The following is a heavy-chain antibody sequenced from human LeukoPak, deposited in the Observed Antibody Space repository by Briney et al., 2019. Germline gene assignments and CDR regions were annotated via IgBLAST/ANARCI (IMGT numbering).Heavy chain of an antibody. CDR3: ARRNHYYSYYIVV. CDR1: GGSISSGTYY. J-gene: IGHJ6*03. CDR2: IYYSGIT. Sequence: SETLSLTCTVSGGSISSGTYYWGWIRQPPGKGLEWIGSIYYSGITYYTPSLKSRVTISVHTSRNEFSLKVRSVTAADTAMYYCARRNHYYSYYIVVWGKGTTVTVSS. V-gene: IGHV4-39*01.